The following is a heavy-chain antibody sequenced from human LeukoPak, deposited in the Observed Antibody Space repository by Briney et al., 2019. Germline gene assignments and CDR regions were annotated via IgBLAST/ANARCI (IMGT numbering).Heavy chain of an antibody. J-gene: IGHJ6*04. CDR2: IRSKADGGTT. D-gene: IGHD5-18*01. CDR3: TRGPIQLWLYNAMDV. Sequence: GCLRLSPTQSLVTPGELVMRTGRQAPGEGGGRGGFIRSKADGGTTEYAASEKRIFTISRDDYKRIAYLQMNSLKTEDTAVYYCTRGPIQLWLYNAMDVWGKGTTVIVSS. CDR1: LVTPGELV. V-gene: IGHV3-49*04.